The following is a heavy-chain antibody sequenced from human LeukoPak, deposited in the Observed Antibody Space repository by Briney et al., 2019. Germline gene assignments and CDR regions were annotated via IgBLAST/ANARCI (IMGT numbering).Heavy chain of an antibody. CDR1: GFTFSDYY. V-gene: IGHV3-11*04. D-gene: IGHD1-26*01. Sequence: MSGGSLRLSCAASGFTFSDYYMSWIRQAPGKGLEWVSYISSSGSTIYYADSVKGRFTISRDNAKNSLYLQMNSLRAEDTAVYYCARYVTSGMYYFDSWGQGTLVTVSS. J-gene: IGHJ4*02. CDR2: ISSSGSTI. CDR3: ARYVTSGMYYFDS.